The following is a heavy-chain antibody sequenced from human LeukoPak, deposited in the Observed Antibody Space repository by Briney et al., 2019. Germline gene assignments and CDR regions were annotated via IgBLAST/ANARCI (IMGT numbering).Heavy chain of an antibody. CDR2: ISSVGSTI. D-gene: IGHD3-16*02. J-gene: IGHJ4*02. V-gene: IGHV3-11*04. Sequence: GGSLRLSCAASGFTFSDYYMSWIRQAPGKGLEWVSYISSVGSTIYYADSVKGRFTISRDNGKNSLYLQMNSLRAEDTALYYCATAPQTYRYLGYWGQGTLVTVSS. CDR1: GFTFSDYY. CDR3: ATAPQTYRYLGY.